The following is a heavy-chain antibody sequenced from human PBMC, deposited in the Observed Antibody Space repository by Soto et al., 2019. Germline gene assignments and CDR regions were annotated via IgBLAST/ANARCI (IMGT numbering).Heavy chain of an antibody. D-gene: IGHD6-13*01. CDR2: INHRGSA. J-gene: IGHJ4*02. V-gene: IGHV4-4*02. Sequence: SETLSLTCAVSGASVSSTYWWSWVRQPPGKGPEWIGEINHRGSANYNPSLKSRVTISVDISKSQFSLRLTSVTAADTAVYYCARYNAASRIYYFDFWGQGALVTVSS. CDR3: ARYNAASRIYYFDF. CDR1: GASVSSTYW.